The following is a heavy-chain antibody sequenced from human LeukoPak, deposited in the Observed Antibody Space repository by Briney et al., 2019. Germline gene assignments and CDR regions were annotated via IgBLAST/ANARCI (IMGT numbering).Heavy chain of an antibody. Sequence: GGSLRLSCAASGFNFNTYTMNWVRQAPGKGLEWVSGISWNSDSVGYADSVKGRFTISRDNAENSLYLQMNSLRAEDTAFYYCARAGGSRYYYAMDVWGQGTTVTVSS. D-gene: IGHD3-16*01. CDR1: GFNFNTYT. CDR2: ISWNSDSV. J-gene: IGHJ6*02. CDR3: ARAGGSRYYYAMDV. V-gene: IGHV3-9*01.